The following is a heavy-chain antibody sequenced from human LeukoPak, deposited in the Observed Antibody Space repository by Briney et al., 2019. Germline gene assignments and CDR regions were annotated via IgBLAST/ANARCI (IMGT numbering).Heavy chain of an antibody. CDR1: GGTFSSYA. D-gene: IGHD3-10*01. Sequence: SVKVSCKASGGTFSSYAISWVRQAPGLGLEWMGGIIPIFGTANYAQKFQGRVTITADESTSTAYMELSSLRSEDTAVYYCARDRLSTMVRGVIIPMDVWGQGTTVTVSS. V-gene: IGHV1-69*13. J-gene: IGHJ6*02. CDR3: ARDRLSTMVRGVIIPMDV. CDR2: IIPIFGTA.